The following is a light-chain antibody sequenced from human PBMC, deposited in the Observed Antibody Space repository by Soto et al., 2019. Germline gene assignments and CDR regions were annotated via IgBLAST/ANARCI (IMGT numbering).Light chain of an antibody. J-gene: IGLJ1*01. CDR3: SSYTSSSTLGYV. V-gene: IGLV2-14*01. Sequence: QSALTQPASVSGSPGQSITISCTGTSSDVGGYNYVSWYQQHPGKAPKLMIYDVSNRPSGVSNRFSGSKSGNTASLTISGLQAEDEADYYCSSYTSSSTLGYVFGTGTNSPS. CDR2: DVS. CDR1: SSDVGGYNY.